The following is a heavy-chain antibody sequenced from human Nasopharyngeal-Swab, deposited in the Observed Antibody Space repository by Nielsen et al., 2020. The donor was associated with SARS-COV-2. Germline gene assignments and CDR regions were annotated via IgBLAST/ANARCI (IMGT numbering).Heavy chain of an antibody. J-gene: IGHJ4*02. CDR2: TRKRGNTYAT. D-gene: IGHD1-26*01. V-gene: IGHV3-72*01. Sequence: WIRQPPGKGLEWVGRTRKRGNTYATEYAASVKGRSTISRVDSRNSLYLHMSGLTTEDTAVYYCSRWEGGAYFDYWGQGTLVTVSS. CDR3: SRWEGGAYFDY.